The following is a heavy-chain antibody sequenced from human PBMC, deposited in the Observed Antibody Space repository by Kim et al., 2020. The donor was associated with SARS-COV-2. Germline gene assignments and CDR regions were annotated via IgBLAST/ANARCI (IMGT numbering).Heavy chain of an antibody. CDR3: ARERIAVAGKGKID. CDR2: IYYSGST. J-gene: IGHJ4*02. V-gene: IGHV4-59*01. Sequence: SETLYLTCTVSGGSISSYYWSWIRQPPGKGLEWIGYIYYSGSTNYNPSLKSRVTISVDTSKNQFSLKLSSVTAADTAVYYCARERIAVAGKGKIDWGQGTLVTVSS. CDR1: GGSISSYY. D-gene: IGHD6-19*01.